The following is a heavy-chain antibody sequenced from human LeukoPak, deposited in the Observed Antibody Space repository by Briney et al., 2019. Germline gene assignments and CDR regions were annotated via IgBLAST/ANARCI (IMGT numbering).Heavy chain of an antibody. D-gene: IGHD1-1*01. V-gene: IGHV3-30*03. J-gene: IGHJ5*02. CDR1: GFTFSSYG. CDR2: ISYDGSNK. CDR3: ARGAPTWT. Sequence: GGSLRLSCAASGFTFSSYGMHWVRQAPGKGLEWVAVISYDGSNKYYADSVKGRFAISRDNSKNTLYLQMNSLRAEDTAVYYCARGAPTWTWGQGTLVTVSS.